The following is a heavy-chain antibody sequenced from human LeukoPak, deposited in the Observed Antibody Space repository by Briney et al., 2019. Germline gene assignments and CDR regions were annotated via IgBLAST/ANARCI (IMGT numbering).Heavy chain of an antibody. J-gene: IGHJ3*02. D-gene: IGHD2-2*02. CDR1: GYSITSGYY. V-gene: IGHV4-38-2*02. CDR3: AMRLTRCSSTAWYTGAIDI. Sequence: SESLSLTCTISGYSITSGYYWGWTRQPPGKGLECSGSVYHSGDTYYNPSLKSRVTISVDTSENQFSLKLTSVTAGDTSLYFRAMRLTRCSSTAWYTGAIDIWGPATVVTVSS. CDR2: VYHSGDT.